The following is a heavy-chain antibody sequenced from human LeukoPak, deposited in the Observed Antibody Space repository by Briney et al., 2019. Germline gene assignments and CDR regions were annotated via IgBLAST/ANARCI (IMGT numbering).Heavy chain of an antibody. J-gene: IGHJ6*03. CDR3: ARGMVRGVGYYYYYMDV. CDR2: INPSGGST. CDR1: GYTFTSYY. V-gene: IGHV1-46*01. D-gene: IGHD3-10*01. Sequence: ASVKVSCKASGYTFTSYYMHWVRQAPGQGLEWMGIINPSGGSTSYAQKFQGRVTMTRDMSTSTVYMELSSPRSEDTAVYYCARGMVRGVGYYYYYMDVWGKGITVTVSS.